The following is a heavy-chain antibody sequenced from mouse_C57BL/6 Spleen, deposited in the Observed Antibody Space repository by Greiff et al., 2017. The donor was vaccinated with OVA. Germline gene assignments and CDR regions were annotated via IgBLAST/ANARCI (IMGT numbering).Heavy chain of an antibody. CDR1: GYSFTSYY. CDR2: IYPGSGNT. J-gene: IGHJ4*01. CDR3: ARDSAMDY. Sequence: VKLQESGPELVKPGASVKISCKASGYSFTSYYIHWVKQRPGQGLEWIGWIYPGSGNTKYNEKFKGKATLTADTSSSTAYMQLSSLTSEDSAVYYCARDSAMDYWGQGTSVTVSS. V-gene: IGHV1-66*01.